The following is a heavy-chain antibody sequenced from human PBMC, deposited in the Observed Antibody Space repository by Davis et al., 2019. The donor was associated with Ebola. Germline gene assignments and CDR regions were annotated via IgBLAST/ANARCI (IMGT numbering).Heavy chain of an antibody. D-gene: IGHD6-13*01. J-gene: IGHJ6*02. CDR3: TTNKIAAAGTWNYYYGMDV. Sequence: GESLKISCAASGFTFSGSAMHWVRQASGKGLEWVGRIRSKANSYATAYAASVKGRFTISRDDSKNTAYLQMNSLKTEDTAVYYCTTNKIAAAGTWNYYYGMDVWGQGTTVTVSS. V-gene: IGHV3-73*01. CDR1: GFTFSGSA. CDR2: IRSKANSYAT.